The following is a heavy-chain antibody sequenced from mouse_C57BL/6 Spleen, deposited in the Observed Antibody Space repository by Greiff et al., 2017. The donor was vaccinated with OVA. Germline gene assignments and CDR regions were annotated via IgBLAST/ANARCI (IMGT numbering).Heavy chain of an antibody. CDR2: IYPGSGST. Sequence: VQLQQPGAELVKPGASVKMSCKASGYTFTSYWITWVKQRPGQGLEWIGDIYPGSGSTNYNEKFKSKATLTVDTSSSTAYMQLSSLTSEDSAVYYCARGGLLRGEAMDYWGQGTSVTVSS. J-gene: IGHJ4*01. D-gene: IGHD1-1*01. CDR1: GYTFTSYW. CDR3: ARGGLLRGEAMDY. V-gene: IGHV1-55*01.